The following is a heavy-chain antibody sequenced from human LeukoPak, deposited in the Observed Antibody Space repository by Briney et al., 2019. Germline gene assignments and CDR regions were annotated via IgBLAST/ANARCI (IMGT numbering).Heavy chain of an antibody. D-gene: IGHD3-10*01. CDR3: AKDSVDYYGSGSYPLGFDY. CDR1: GFTFTSYS. J-gene: IGHJ4*02. V-gene: IGHV3-23*01. Sequence: GGSLRLSCAASGFTFTSYSMNWVRQAPGKGLEWVSTISGGGGSTYYADSVKGRFTISRDNSKNTLYLQMNSLRAEDTAVYYCAKDSVDYYGSGSYPLGFDYWGQGTLVTVSS. CDR2: ISGGGGST.